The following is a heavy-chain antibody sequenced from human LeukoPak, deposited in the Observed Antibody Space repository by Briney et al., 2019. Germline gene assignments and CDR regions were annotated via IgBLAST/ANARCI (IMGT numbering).Heavy chain of an antibody. CDR3: ARGRGAPYWYSSGWYYFDY. CDR2: IYYSGST. CDR1: GGSISSYY. V-gene: IGHV4-59*01. D-gene: IGHD6-19*01. J-gene: IGHJ4*02. Sequence: SETLSLTCTVSGGSISSYYWSWIRQPPGKGLEWIGYIYYSGSTNYNPSLKSRVTISVDTSKNQFSLKLSSVTAADTAVYYCARGRGAPYWYSSGWYYFDYWGQGALVTVSS.